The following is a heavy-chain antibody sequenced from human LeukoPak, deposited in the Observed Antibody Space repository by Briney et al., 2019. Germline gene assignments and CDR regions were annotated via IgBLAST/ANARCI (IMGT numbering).Heavy chain of an antibody. Sequence: SETLSLTCTVSGGSISSSCYFWGRIRQPPGTGLEWIGSIYYGGSTYYSPSLRSRVTISVDTSKNQFSLNLSSVTAADTAVYYCARHDGRGGATMGALDYWGQGSLVTVST. D-gene: IGHD4/OR15-4a*01. CDR1: GGSISSSCYF. CDR3: ARHDGRGGATMGALDY. CDR2: IYYGGST. V-gene: IGHV4-39*01. J-gene: IGHJ4*02.